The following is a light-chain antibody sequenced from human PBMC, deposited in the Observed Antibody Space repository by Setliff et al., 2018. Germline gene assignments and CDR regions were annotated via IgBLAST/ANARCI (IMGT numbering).Light chain of an antibody. V-gene: IGLV2-11*01. CDR2: DVS. J-gene: IGLJ1*01. CDR3: CSYAGSYTSLYV. Sequence: ALTQPRSLSGSPGQSVTISCTGTSSDVGGYNYVSWYQQHPGKAPKLMIYDVSKRPSGVPDRFSGSKSGNTASLTISGLQAEDEADYYCCSYAGSYTSLYVFGTGTKVTV. CDR1: SSDVGGYNY.